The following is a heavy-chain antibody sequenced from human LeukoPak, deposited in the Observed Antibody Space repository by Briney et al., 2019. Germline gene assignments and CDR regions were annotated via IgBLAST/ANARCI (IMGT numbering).Heavy chain of an antibody. CDR1: GGTFSSYA. Sequence: GASVKVSCKASGGTFSSYAISWVRQAPGQGLEWMGWISAYNGNTNYAQKLQGRVTMTTDTSTSTAYMELGSLRSDDTAVYYCARDRQGIAVAGTLYYYYYGMDVRGQGTTVTVSS. D-gene: IGHD6-19*01. CDR3: ARDRQGIAVAGTLYYYYYGMDV. CDR2: ISAYNGNT. J-gene: IGHJ6*02. V-gene: IGHV1-18*01.